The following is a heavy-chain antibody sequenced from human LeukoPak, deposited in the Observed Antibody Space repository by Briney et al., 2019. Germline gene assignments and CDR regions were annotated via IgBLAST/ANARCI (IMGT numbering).Heavy chain of an antibody. Sequence: GGSLRLSCSASGFTFSSYAMHWVRQAPGKGLEYVSALSSNGGSTYYADSVKGRFTISRDNSKNTLYLQMSSLRAEDTAVYYCAPSPYYYESSGYSAWGQGTLVTVSS. CDR2: LSSNGGST. D-gene: IGHD3-22*01. CDR3: APSPYYYESSGYSA. J-gene: IGHJ5*02. V-gene: IGHV3-64D*06. CDR1: GFTFSSYA.